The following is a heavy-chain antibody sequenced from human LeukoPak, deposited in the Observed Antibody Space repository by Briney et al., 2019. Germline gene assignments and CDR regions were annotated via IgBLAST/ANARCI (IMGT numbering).Heavy chain of an antibody. CDR1: RFTFSSYA. J-gene: IGHJ4*02. CDR2: ISGSGDTT. CDR3: ARATHSSGYYPWDY. Sequence: GGSLRLSCAASRFTFSSYAMSWVRQAPGKGLEWVSSISGSGDTTYYTDSVKGRFTISRDNAKNSLHLQMNSLRAEDTAVYYCARATHSSGYYPWDYWGQGTLVTVSS. V-gene: IGHV3-23*01. D-gene: IGHD3-22*01.